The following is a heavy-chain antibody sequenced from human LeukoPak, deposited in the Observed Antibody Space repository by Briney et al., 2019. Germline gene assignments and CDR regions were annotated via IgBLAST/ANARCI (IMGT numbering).Heavy chain of an antibody. V-gene: IGHV4-34*01. CDR2: INHSGST. CDR3: ARVRATGAFDY. J-gene: IGHJ4*02. D-gene: IGHD5-12*01. CDR1: GGSFSGYY. Sequence: SETLSLTCAVYGGSFSGYYWSWIRQPPGRGLEWIGEINHSGSTNYNPSLKSRVTISVDTSKNHFSLKLSSVTAADTAVYYCARVRATGAFDYWGQGTLVTVSS.